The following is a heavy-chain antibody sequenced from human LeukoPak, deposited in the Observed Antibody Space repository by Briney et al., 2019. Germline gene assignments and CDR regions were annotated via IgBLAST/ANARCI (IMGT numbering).Heavy chain of an antibody. D-gene: IGHD5-12*01. Sequence: SETLSLTCAVYGGSFSGYYWSWIRQPPGKGLEWIGYIYYSGSTNYNPSLKSRVTISVDTSKNQFSLKLSSVTAADTAVYYCARGPRGLFGYWGQGTLVTVSS. CDR1: GGSFSGYY. CDR3: ARGPRGLFGY. J-gene: IGHJ4*02. V-gene: IGHV4-59*01. CDR2: IYYSGST.